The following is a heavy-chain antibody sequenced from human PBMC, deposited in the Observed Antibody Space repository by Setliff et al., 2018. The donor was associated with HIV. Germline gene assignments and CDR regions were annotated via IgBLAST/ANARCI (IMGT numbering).Heavy chain of an antibody. CDR1: GFIFSEHY. CDR3: ARRDCSGGSCYMGY. D-gene: IGHD2-15*01. Sequence: SLRLSCAASGFIFSEHYMSWIRQAPGKGLEWVSYISSGGTILHYADSVKGRFPISRDNAKNSLYLQMNSLRAEDTAVYYCARRDCSGGSCYMGYWGQGALVTVSS. J-gene: IGHJ4*02. CDR2: ISSGGTIL. V-gene: IGHV3-11*01.